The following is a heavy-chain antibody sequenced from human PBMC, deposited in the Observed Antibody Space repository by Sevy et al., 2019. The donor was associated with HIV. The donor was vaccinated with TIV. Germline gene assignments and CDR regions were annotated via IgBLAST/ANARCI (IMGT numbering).Heavy chain of an antibody. CDR2: IITIFGTV. D-gene: IGHD3-22*01. J-gene: IGHJ4*02. CDR3: ARGITMILGGGYYFDY. V-gene: IGHV1-69*13. Sequence: ASVKVSCKTSGGTFSSYAFSWVRQAPGQGLEWMGEIITIFGTVNYAQKFQGRVTIIADESTSTAYMELSSLRSEDTAVYYCARGITMILGGGYYFDYWGQGTLLTVSS. CDR1: GGTFSSYA.